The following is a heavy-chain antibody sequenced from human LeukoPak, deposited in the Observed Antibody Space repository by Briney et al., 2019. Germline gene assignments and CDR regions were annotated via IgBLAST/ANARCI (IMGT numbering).Heavy chain of an antibody. V-gene: IGHV3-30*02. CDR2: IRYDGSNK. Sequence: GGSLRLSCAASGFTFSSYGMHWVRRAPGKGLEWVAFIRYDGSNKYYADSVKGRFTISRDNSKNTLYLQMNSLRAEDTAVYYCAKDGYSYGHDAFDIWGQGTMVTVSS. CDR3: AKDGYSYGHDAFDI. J-gene: IGHJ3*02. CDR1: GFTFSSYG. D-gene: IGHD5-18*01.